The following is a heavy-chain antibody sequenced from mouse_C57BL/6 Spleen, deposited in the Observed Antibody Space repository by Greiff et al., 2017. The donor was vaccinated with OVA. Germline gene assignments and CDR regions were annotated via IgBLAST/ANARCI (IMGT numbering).Heavy chain of an antibody. CDR1: GYTFTSYG. Sequence: VKLMESGAELARPGASVKLSCKASGYTFTSYGISWVKQRTGQGLEWIGEIYPRSGNTYYNEKFKGKATLTADKSSSTAYMELRSLTSEDSAVYFCARGGISNYSDYWGQGTTLTVSS. V-gene: IGHV1-81*01. CDR3: ARGGISNYSDY. J-gene: IGHJ2*01. CDR2: IYPRSGNT. D-gene: IGHD1-1*01.